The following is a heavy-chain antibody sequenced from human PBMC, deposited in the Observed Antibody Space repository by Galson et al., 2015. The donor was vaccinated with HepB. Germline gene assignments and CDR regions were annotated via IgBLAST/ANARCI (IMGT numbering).Heavy chain of an antibody. CDR3: ARVAGTYYYDSSGYLYDY. Sequence: SLRLSCAASGFTFSDYYMSWIRQAPGKGLEWVSYISSSSSYTNYADSVKGRFTISRDNAKNSLYLQMNSLRAEDTAVYYCARVAGTYYYDSSGYLYDYWGQGTLVTVSS. CDR2: ISSSSSYT. V-gene: IGHV3-11*06. D-gene: IGHD3-22*01. J-gene: IGHJ4*02. CDR1: GFTFSDYY.